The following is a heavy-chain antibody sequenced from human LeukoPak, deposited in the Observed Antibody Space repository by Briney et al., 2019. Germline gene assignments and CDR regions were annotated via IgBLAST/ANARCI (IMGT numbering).Heavy chain of an antibody. D-gene: IGHD4/OR15-4a*01. CDR2: IYSGSDYI. Sequence: GGSLRLSCVASGFTFSSDRMNWVRQAPGKGLEWVSTIYSGSDYIYYADSVKGRFTISRDNAKNSLYLQMNSLSAEDTAVYYCARDLPVSGAYHNFDCWGQGTLVTVSS. CDR1: GFTFSSDR. V-gene: IGHV3-21*01. CDR3: ARDLPVSGAYHNFDC. J-gene: IGHJ4*02.